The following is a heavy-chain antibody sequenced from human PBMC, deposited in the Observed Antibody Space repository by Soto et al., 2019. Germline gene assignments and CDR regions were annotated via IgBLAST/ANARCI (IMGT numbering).Heavy chain of an antibody. J-gene: IGHJ6*03. Sequence: PSETLSLTCTVSGGSISSSSYYWGWIRQPPGKGLEWIGSIYYSGSTYYNPSLKSRVTISVDTSKNQFSLKLSSVTAADTAVYYCARRRLGMVSYKDVWGKGTTVTVSS. CDR1: GGSISSSSYY. D-gene: IGHD3-3*01. V-gene: IGHV4-39*01. CDR2: IYYSGST. CDR3: ARRRLGMVSYKDV.